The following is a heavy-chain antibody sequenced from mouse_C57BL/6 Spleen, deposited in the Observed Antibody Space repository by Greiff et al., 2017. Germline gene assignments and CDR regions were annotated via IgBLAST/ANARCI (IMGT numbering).Heavy chain of an antibody. V-gene: IGHV1-39*01. D-gene: IGHD1-1*01. Sequence: VQLQQSGPELVKPGASVKISCQASGYSFTDYNMNWVKQSHGKSLEWIGVINPNYGTTSYNQKFKGKATLTVDQSSSTAYMQLNSLTSEDSAIYFCASYYGSSPDWFAYWGQGTLVTVSA. CDR2: INPNYGTT. J-gene: IGHJ3*01. CDR1: GYSFTDYN. CDR3: ASYYGSSPDWFAY.